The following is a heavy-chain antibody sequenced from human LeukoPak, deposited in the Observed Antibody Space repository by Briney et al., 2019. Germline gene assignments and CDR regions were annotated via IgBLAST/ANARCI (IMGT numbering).Heavy chain of an antibody. CDR3: ARFGGPMVRNFDF. J-gene: IGHJ4*02. Sequence: GGSLRLSCVASGFTFRNYGMHWVRQAPGKGLEWVAFKRYDGTNEDYADSVKGRFTISRDNAKNSLFLQMNSLRFEDTAVYYCARFGGPMVRNFDFWGQGTLVTVSS. D-gene: IGHD3-10*01. CDR1: GFTFRNYG. V-gene: IGHV3-30*02. CDR2: KRYDGTNE.